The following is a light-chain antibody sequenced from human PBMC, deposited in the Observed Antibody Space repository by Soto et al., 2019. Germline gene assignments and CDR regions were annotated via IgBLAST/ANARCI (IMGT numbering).Light chain of an antibody. Sequence: QSALTQPPSASGSPGQSVTISCTGTSSDVGGNKFVSWYQQHPGKAPRLIIYEVNRRPSGVPDRFSGSKSGNTASLTISGLQAEDEADYYCCSFALRSTLIFGGGTKLTVL. CDR3: CSFALRSTLI. J-gene: IGLJ2*01. V-gene: IGLV2-8*01. CDR2: EVN. CDR1: SSDVGGNKF.